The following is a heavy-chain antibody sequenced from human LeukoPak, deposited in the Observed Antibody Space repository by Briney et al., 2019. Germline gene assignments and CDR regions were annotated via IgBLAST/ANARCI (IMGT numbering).Heavy chain of an antibody. Sequence: GGSLRLSCATSRFTFSSYIMNWLRQAPGKGLEWVSSISTGGGYIYYADSVKGRFTISRDNAKNSLYLQMNGLRAEDTAVYYCARDLDPWGQGTPVTVSS. V-gene: IGHV3-21*01. CDR1: RFTFSSYI. CDR3: ARDLDP. J-gene: IGHJ5*02. CDR2: ISTGGGYI.